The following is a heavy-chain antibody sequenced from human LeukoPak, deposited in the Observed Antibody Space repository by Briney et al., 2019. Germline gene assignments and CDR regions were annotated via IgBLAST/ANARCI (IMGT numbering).Heavy chain of an antibody. V-gene: IGHV4-61*05. D-gene: IGHD3-22*01. CDR1: GGSISSSSYY. J-gene: IGHJ3*02. CDR2: IYYSGST. Sequence: SETLSLTCTVSGGSISSSSYYWSWIRQPPGKGLEWIGYIYYSGSTNYNPSLKSRVTISVDTSKNQFSLKLSSVTAADTAVYYCARWATMTKSRWDAFDIWGQGTMVTVSS. CDR3: ARWATMTKSRWDAFDI.